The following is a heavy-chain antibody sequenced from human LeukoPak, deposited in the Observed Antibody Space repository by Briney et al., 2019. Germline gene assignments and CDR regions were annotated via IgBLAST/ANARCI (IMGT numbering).Heavy chain of an antibody. CDR1: GGSISSSSYW. V-gene: IGHV4-39*01. CDR2: IYYSEST. Sequence: PSETLSLTCAVSGGSISSSSYWWGWIRQPPGKGLEWIGSIYYSESTYYNPSLKSRVTVSVDTSKNQFSLKVTSVTAADTAVYYCARHSGSYLYYFDYWGQGTLVTVSS. J-gene: IGHJ4*02. D-gene: IGHD1-26*01. CDR3: ARHSGSYLYYFDY.